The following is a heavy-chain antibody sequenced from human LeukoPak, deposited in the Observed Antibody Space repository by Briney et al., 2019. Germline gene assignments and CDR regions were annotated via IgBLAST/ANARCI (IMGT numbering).Heavy chain of an antibody. CDR3: ARDQHRTSLSYMDV. V-gene: IGHV3-23*01. Sequence: GGSLRLSCAASGFTFSNYAMNWVRQAPGKGLEWVSDITGSGAVTYYGDSMKGRVTTSRDNSKNTVYLHMTSLRAEDTAVYFCARDQHRTSLSYMDVWGDGTTVTVSS. D-gene: IGHD6-6*01. CDR1: GFTFSNYA. CDR2: ITGSGAVT. J-gene: IGHJ6*03.